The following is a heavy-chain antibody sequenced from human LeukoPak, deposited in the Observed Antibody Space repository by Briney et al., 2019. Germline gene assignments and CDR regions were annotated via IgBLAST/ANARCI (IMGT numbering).Heavy chain of an antibody. V-gene: IGHV3-23*01. CDR2: ITSGGNT. D-gene: IGHD2-2*01. J-gene: IGHJ4*02. Sequence: PGGSLRLSCAASGFTFSSYAMSWVRQAPGKGLEWVSAITSGGNTYYADSVKGRFTISRDSSKNTLYLQMNSLRSEDTAVYYCAKGGGPYHLPTDYWGQGTLVTVSS. CDR3: AKGGGPYHLPTDY. CDR1: GFTFSSYA.